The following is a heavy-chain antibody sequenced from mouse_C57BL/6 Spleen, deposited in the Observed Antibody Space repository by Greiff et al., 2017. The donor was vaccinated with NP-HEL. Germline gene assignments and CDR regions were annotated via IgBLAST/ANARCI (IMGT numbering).Heavy chain of an antibody. CDR1: GYTFTDYE. D-gene: IGHD1-1*01. V-gene: IGHV1-15*01. CDR3: TRTLITTVVARAMDY. Sequence: VQLQQSGAELVRPGASVTLSCKASGYTFTDYEMHWVKQTPVHGLEWIGAIDPETGGTAYNQKFKGKAILTADKSSSTAYMELRSLTSEDSAVYYCTRTLITTVVARAMDYWGQGTSVTVSS. CDR2: IDPETGGT. J-gene: IGHJ4*01.